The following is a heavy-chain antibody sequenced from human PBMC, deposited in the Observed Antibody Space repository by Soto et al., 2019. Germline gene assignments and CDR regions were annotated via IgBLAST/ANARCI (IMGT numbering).Heavy chain of an antibody. CDR2: ISPDGSYE. CDR3: VKDMSVSAGSYYHLDH. Sequence: QVQLVESGGGVVQPGTSLRLSCAASGFTLSASPMHWVRQAPGKGLEWVAAISPDGSYEYYGDSLKGRFTISRDTSKNTLYLQMNSLRAEDTAVYHCVKDMSVSAGSYYHLDHWGQGTLVTVSS. V-gene: IGHV3-30-3*01. D-gene: IGHD3-10*01. J-gene: IGHJ4*02. CDR1: GFTLSASP.